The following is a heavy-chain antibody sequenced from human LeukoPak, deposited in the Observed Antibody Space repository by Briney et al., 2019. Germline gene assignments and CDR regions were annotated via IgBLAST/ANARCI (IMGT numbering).Heavy chain of an antibody. J-gene: IGHJ4*02. V-gene: IGHV3-74*01. CDR1: GFIFRNQW. CDR2: INSDGSSA. CDR3: ATDYYSRAWS. D-gene: IGHD3-10*01. Sequence: GGSLRLSCAASGFIFRNQWMHWVRQAPGKGLVWVSRINSDGSSASYADSVKGRLTIYRDNAKNTLYLQMNTLRAEDTAVLYCATDYYSRAWSWGQGTLVTVSS.